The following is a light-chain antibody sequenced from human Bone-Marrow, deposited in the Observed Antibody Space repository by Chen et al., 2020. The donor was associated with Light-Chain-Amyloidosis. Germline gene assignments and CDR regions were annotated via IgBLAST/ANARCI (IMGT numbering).Light chain of an antibody. CDR2: GAS. V-gene: IGKV3-15*01. J-gene: IGKJ1*01. Sequence: VMTQSPVALSVSPGDTATLSSRASQSIRGNLAWYQQRPGQAPRLLIYGASARATGIPARFSGSGFETDFTLTISTIQSEDFAVYYCQQYNNWPLTFGQGTRVDIK. CDR1: QSIRGN. CDR3: QQYNNWPLT.